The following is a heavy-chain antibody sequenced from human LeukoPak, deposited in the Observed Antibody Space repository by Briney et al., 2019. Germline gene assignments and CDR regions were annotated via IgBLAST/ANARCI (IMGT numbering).Heavy chain of an antibody. CDR3: ARGPWELEPFDY. CDR2: ISSSSSYI. V-gene: IGHV3-21*01. D-gene: IGHD1-26*01. Sequence: GGSLRLSCAASGFTFSSYSMNWVRQAPGKGLEWVSSISSSSSYIYYADSVKGRFTISRDNAKNSLYLQMNSLRAEDTAVYYCARGPWELEPFDYWGQGTLVTVSS. CDR1: GFTFSSYS. J-gene: IGHJ4*02.